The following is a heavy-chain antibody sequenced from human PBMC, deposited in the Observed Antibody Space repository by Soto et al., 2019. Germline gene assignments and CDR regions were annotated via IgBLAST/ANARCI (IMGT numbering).Heavy chain of an antibody. V-gene: IGHV1-3*01. D-gene: IGHD3-22*01. Sequence: ASVKVSCKASGYTFTSYAMHWVRQAPGQRLEWMGWINAGNGNTKYSQKFQGRVTITRDTSASTAYMELSSLRSEDTAVYYCARSYYDSSGYYFGPFDYWGQGTLVTVSS. CDR2: INAGNGNT. CDR3: ARSYYDSSGYYFGPFDY. CDR1: GYTFTSYA. J-gene: IGHJ4*02.